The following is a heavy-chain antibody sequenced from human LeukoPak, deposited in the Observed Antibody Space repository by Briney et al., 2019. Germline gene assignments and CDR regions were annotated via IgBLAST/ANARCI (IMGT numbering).Heavy chain of an antibody. D-gene: IGHD3-9*01. V-gene: IGHV4-39*07. Sequence: SETLSLTCTVSGGSMRSHSFYWGWIRQSPGRGLEWIANINYGGHTYYNPSVKSRVTLSVDVSKNRFSLNLTSVTAADTALYFCARTHFDSLGWFDPWGQGIQVIVSS. CDR2: INYGGHT. CDR3: ARTHFDSLGWFDP. CDR1: GGSMRSHSFY. J-gene: IGHJ5*02.